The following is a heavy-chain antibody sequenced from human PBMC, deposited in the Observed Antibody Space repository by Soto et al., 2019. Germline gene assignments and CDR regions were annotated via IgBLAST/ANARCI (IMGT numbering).Heavy chain of an antibody. CDR2: IDPSDSYI. CDR1: GFIFTKYW. J-gene: IGHJ6*02. V-gene: IGHV5-10-1*01. CDR3: ARHYICRGGDCYYYGMDV. D-gene: IGHD3-16*01. Sequence: GESLKISCQGSGFIFTKYWISWVRQMPGKGLEWMGRIDPSDSYINYSPSFQGHVTISADKSINTAYLQWSSLRASDTAIYYCARHYICRGGDCYYYGMDVWGQGATVTVSS.